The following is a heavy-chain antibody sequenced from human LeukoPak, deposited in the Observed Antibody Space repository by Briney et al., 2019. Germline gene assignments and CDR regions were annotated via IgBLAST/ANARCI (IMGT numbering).Heavy chain of an antibody. Sequence: SETLSLTRAVYGGSFSGYYWSWIRQPPGKGLEWIGEINHSGSTNYNPSLKSRVTISVDTSKNQFSLKLSSVTAADTAVYYCARVQKRLSRTYYYDSSGLGYWGQGTLVTVSS. CDR1: GGSFSGYY. J-gene: IGHJ4*02. CDR3: ARVQKRLSRTYYYDSSGLGY. CDR2: INHSGST. D-gene: IGHD3-22*01. V-gene: IGHV4-34*01.